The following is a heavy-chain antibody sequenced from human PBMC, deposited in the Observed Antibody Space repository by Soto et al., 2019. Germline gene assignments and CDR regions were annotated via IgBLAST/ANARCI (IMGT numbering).Heavy chain of an antibody. Sequence: QLQLQESGSGLVKPSQTLSLTCAVSGRAISSGGYSWGWIRQPPGKGLEWSGDIYHSGSTYYNPSLKSRVTLSVDRSKNQFSLKLSSVTAADTAVYYCASLDGSYYYMDVWGQGTTVTVSS. CDR3: ASLDGSYYYMDV. D-gene: IGHD1-26*01. CDR2: IYHSGST. V-gene: IGHV4-30-2*01. J-gene: IGHJ6*03. CDR1: GRAISSGGYS.